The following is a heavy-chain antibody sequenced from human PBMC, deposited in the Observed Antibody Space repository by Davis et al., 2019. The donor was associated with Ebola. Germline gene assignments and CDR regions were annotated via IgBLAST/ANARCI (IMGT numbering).Heavy chain of an antibody. CDR2: ISGSGDRT. D-gene: IGHD6-19*01. CDR3: AKGSGSGWSFDY. J-gene: IGHJ4*02. CDR1: GFTFSDYG. Sequence: GESLKISCAASGFTFSDYGMQWVRQSPGKGLEWVSSISGSGDRTYYADSVKGRFTISRDNSKNTLYLQMNSLRAEDTAVYYCAKGSGSGWSFDYWGQGTLVTVSS. V-gene: IGHV3-23*01.